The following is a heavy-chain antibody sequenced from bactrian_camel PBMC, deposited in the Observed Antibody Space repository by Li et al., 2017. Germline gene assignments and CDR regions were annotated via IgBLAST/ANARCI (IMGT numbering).Heavy chain of an antibody. J-gene: IGHJ6*01. D-gene: IGHD6*01. CDR1: GFTFSSYS. Sequence: VQLVESGGGLVQPGGSLRLSCAASGFTFSSYSMSWVRQAPGKGLEWVSGINSGNERTYYADSVKGRFIISKGNTKNTLYLQMNSLKPEDTAMYYCAASSTWYCLTTPTSFDFWGQGTQVTVS. CDR2: INSGNERT. CDR3: AASSTWYCLTTPTSFDF. V-gene: IGHV3S40*01.